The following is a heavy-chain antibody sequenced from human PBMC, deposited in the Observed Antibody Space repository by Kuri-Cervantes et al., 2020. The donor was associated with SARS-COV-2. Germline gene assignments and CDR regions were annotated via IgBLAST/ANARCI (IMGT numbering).Heavy chain of an antibody. D-gene: IGHD1-26*01. CDR1: GGTFSSYA. J-gene: IGHJ4*02. V-gene: IGHV1-69*13. CDR2: IIPIFGTA. Sequence: SVKVSCKASGGTFSSYAISWVRQAPGQGLEWMGGIIPIFGTANYAQKFQGRVTITADEFTSTAYMELSSLRSEDTAVYYCARSSSGSYSDFEHWGQGTLVTVSS. CDR3: ARSSSGSYSDFEH.